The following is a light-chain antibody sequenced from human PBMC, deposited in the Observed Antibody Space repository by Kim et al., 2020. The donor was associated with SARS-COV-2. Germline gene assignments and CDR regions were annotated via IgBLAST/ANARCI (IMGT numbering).Light chain of an antibody. CDR2: AAT. CDR1: QNIGSY. V-gene: IGKV1-39*01. Sequence: DIQMTQSPPSLSASVGDRVTITCRASQNIGSYLNWYQQKPGKAPKLLIYAATSLQLGVPSRFSGSASGSQFSLTISSLQPEDFATYFCQQSYTPPMYTFGPGTKLEI. J-gene: IGKJ2*01. CDR3: QQSYTPPMYT.